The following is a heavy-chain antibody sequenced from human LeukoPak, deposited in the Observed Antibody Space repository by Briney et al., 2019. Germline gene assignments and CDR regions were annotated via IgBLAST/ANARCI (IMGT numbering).Heavy chain of an antibody. J-gene: IGHJ6*02. V-gene: IGHV4-34*01. CDR3: ARVTIFGVVIIRDYYYGMDV. CDR2: INHSGST. Sequence: PSETPSLTCAVYGGSFSGYYWSWIRQPPGKGLEWIGEINHSGSTNYNPSLKSRVTISVDTSKNQFSLKLSSVTAADTAVYYCARVTIFGVVIIRDYYYGMDVWGQGTTVTVSS. CDR1: GGSFSGYY. D-gene: IGHD3-3*01.